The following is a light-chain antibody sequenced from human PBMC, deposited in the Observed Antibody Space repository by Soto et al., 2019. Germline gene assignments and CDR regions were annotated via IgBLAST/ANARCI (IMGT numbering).Light chain of an antibody. J-gene: IGKJ2*01. CDR1: QSVSRY. CDR3: QQRSNWPPYT. Sequence: EIVLTQSPATLSLSPGERATLSCRASQSVSRYLAWYQQKPRQAPRLLIYDASNRATGIPARFSGSGSGTDFTLTISSLEPEDFAVYYCQQRSNWPPYTFGQGTKLEIK. CDR2: DAS. V-gene: IGKV3-11*01.